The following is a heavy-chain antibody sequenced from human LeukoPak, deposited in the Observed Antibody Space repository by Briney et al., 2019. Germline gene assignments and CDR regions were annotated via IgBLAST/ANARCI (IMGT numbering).Heavy chain of an antibody. J-gene: IGHJ6*03. D-gene: IGHD3-10*01. Sequence: SETLSLTCAVYGGSFSGYYWSWIRQPPGKGLEWIGEINHSGSTNYNPSLKSRVTISVDTSKNQFSLKLSSVTAADTAVYYCARGADYYGSGSYLVFPRGGDYYYYMDVWGKGTTVTISS. V-gene: IGHV4-34*01. CDR2: INHSGST. CDR1: GGSFSGYY. CDR3: ARGADYYGSGSYLVFPRGGDYYYYMDV.